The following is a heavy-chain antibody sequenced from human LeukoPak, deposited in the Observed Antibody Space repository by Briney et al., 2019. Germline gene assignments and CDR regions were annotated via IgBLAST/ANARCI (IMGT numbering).Heavy chain of an antibody. D-gene: IGHD3-9*01. CDR3: ARVGDILTAYSTNWFDP. CDR1: GGSIRKYY. J-gene: IGHJ5*02. V-gene: IGHV4-59*01. Sequence: SETLSLTCTVSGGSIRKYYWTWIRQPPGKGLEWIGYIYYSGSTNYNPSLKSRVTISVDTSKNQFSLKLSSVTAADTAVYYCARVGDILTAYSTNWFDPWGQRTLVTVSS. CDR2: IYYSGST.